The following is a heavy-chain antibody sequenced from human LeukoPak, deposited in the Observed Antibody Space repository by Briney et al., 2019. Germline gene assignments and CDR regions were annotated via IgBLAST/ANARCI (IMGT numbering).Heavy chain of an antibody. D-gene: IGHD3-10*01. Sequence: GGSLRLSCAASGFTVSSNYMSWVRQAPGKGLEWVSVIYSGGSTYYAGSVKGRFTISRHNSKNTLYLQMNSLRAEDTAVYYCATQYYYGSGSYSHIYFDYWGQGTLVTVSS. CDR2: IYSGGST. V-gene: IGHV3-53*04. J-gene: IGHJ4*02. CDR3: ATQYYYGSGSYSHIYFDY. CDR1: GFTVSSNY.